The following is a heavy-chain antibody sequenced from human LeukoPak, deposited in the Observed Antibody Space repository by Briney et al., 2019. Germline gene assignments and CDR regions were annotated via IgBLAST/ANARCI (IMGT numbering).Heavy chain of an antibody. CDR1: GFTFSSYA. Sequence: GGSLRLSCAASGFTFSSYAMSWVRQAPGKGLEWVSSISSSSSYIYYADPVKGRFTISRDNAKNSLYLQMNSLRAEDTAVYYCARKVGATKPFDYWGQGTLVTVSS. J-gene: IGHJ4*02. CDR3: ARKVGATKPFDY. V-gene: IGHV3-21*01. D-gene: IGHD1-26*01. CDR2: ISSSSSYI.